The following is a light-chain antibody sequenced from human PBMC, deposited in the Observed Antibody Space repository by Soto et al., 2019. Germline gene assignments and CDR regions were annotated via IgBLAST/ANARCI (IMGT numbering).Light chain of an antibody. V-gene: IGKV4-1*01. CDR3: QQYYETPYT. Sequence: DIVMTQSQDSLSVSLGERDTITCKSSQSILYSSNNQNYLAWYQQRPGHPPKLLIYWASTRESGVPDRFSGWGSGSDFTLTISSLQAEDVAVYYCQQYYETPYTFGQGTKLQIK. CDR1: QSILYSSNNQNY. J-gene: IGKJ2*01. CDR2: WAS.